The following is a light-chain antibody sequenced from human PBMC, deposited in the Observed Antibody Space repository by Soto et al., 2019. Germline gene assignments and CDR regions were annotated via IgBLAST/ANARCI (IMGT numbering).Light chain of an antibody. J-gene: IGLJ2*01. CDR2: DVS. CDR3: SSYTGSSTLVV. V-gene: IGLV2-14*01. CDR1: SSDIGSYNS. Sequence: LTQPASVSGSPGQSITISCTGTSSDIGSYNSVSWYQQHPGKAPKLIIHDVSNRPSGVSYRFSGSKSGNTASLTISGLQTEDEADYYCSSYTGSSTLVVFGGGTKLTVL.